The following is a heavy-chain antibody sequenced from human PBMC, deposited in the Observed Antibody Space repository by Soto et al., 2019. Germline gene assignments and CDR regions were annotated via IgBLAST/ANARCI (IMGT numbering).Heavy chain of an antibody. D-gene: IGHD3-3*01. CDR2: ISYDGSNK. CDR1: GFTFSSYG. J-gene: IGHJ4*02. V-gene: IGHV3-30*18. Sequence: GGSLRLSCAASGFTFSSYGMHWVRQAPGKGLEWVAVISYDGSNKYYADSVKGRFTISRDNSKNTLYLQMNSLRAEDTAVYYCAKDYSGEGFLEWLLLTYYFDYWGQGT. CDR3: AKDYSGEGFLEWLLLTYYFDY.